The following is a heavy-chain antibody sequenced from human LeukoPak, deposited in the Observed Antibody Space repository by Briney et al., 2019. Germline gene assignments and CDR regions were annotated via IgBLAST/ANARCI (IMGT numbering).Heavy chain of an antibody. CDR3: AREISSAPDTEYAFDI. Sequence: GGSLRLSCEASGFTFSSNYMSWVHQAPGKGLEWVSVIYSGGSTYYADSVKGRFTISRDNSKNTLYLQMNSLSAEDTAVYYCAREISSAPDTEYAFDIWGQGTMVTVSS. CDR2: IYSGGST. J-gene: IGHJ3*02. CDR1: GFTFSSNY. D-gene: IGHD2-2*02. V-gene: IGHV3-53*01.